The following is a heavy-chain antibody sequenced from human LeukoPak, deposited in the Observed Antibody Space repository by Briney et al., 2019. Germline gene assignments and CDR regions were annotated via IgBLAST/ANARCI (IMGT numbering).Heavy chain of an antibody. CDR1: GYTFTSYG. CDR3: ARDLWSQYSYGYLDY. CDR2: INPSGGST. V-gene: IGHV1-46*01. Sequence: ASVKVSCKASGYTFTSYGIIWMRQAPGQGLEWMGIINPSGGSTSYAQKFQGRVTMTRDTSTSTVYMELSSLRSEDTAVYYCARDLWSQYSYGYLDYWGQGTLVTVSS. D-gene: IGHD5-18*01. J-gene: IGHJ4*02.